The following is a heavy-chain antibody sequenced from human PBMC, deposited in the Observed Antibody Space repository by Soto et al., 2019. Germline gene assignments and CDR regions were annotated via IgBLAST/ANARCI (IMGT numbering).Heavy chain of an antibody. D-gene: IGHD2-15*01. V-gene: IGHV3-53*01. Sequence: GGSRRLSCAASGFTVGSDYMSWVRQAPGKGLEWVSIIYSGGSTYYADSVRGRFTVSRDNSKNTLYLQMNSLRAEDTAVYYCASSSRFATFDFWGQGTLVTVSX. CDR1: GFTVGSDY. J-gene: IGHJ4*02. CDR2: IYSGGST. CDR3: ASSSRFATFDF.